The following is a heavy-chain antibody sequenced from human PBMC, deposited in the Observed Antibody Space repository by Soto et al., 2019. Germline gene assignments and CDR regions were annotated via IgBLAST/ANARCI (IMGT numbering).Heavy chain of an antibody. CDR2: ISGSGGST. CDR3: ASRNSGWYFDY. V-gene: IGHV3-23*01. CDR1: GFTFSNYA. D-gene: IGHD6-19*01. Sequence: EVQLLESGGGLVQPGGSLRLSCAASGFTFSNYAMNWVRQAPGKGLEWVSVISGSGGSTYYADSVKGRFTISRDNSKTTLYRQRNSLRAEETAVYYCASRNSGWYFDYWGQGTLVTVSS. J-gene: IGHJ4*02.